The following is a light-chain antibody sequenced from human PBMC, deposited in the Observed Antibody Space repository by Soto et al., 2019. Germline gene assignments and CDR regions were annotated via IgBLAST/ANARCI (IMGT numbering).Light chain of an antibody. CDR2: AAS. Sequence: DIQMTQSPSSLSASVGDRVSITCRASQSISTHLSWYQQKPGKAPKLLIYAASTLESGVPSRFSGSGSGTEFTLTISSLQPDDFATYYCQQYMSYSFGQGTKVDIK. CDR1: QSISTH. V-gene: IGKV1-5*01. CDR3: QQYMSYS. J-gene: IGKJ1*01.